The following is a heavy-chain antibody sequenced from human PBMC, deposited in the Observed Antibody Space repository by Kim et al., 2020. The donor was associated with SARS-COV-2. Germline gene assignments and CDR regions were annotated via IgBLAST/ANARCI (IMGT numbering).Heavy chain of an antibody. V-gene: IGHV3-30*18. CDR2: ISYDGSNK. CDR3: AKDQGYIVATKDAFDI. Sequence: GGSLRLSCAASGFTFSSYGMHWVRQAPGKGLEWVAVISYDGSNKYYADSVKGRFTISRDNSKNTLYLQMNSLRAEDTAVYYCAKDQGYIVATKDAFDIWGQGTMVTVSS. J-gene: IGHJ3*02. CDR1: GFTFSSYG. D-gene: IGHD5-12*01.